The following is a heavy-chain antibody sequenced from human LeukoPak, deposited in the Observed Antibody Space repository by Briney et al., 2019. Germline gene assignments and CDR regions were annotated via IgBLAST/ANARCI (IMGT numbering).Heavy chain of an antibody. V-gene: IGHV3-23*01. CDR2: ISGSGGGT. D-gene: IGHD3-10*01. CDR3: ANLWGVTGGFDY. CDR1: GFTFTSYA. J-gene: IGHJ4*02. Sequence: GGSLRLSCAASGFTFTSYAMSWVRQAPGKGREWVSAISGSGGGTYCPDSVKGRFTISRDNSKNTLYLQMNSLRPEDTAVYYCANLWGVTGGFDYWGQGTLVTVSS.